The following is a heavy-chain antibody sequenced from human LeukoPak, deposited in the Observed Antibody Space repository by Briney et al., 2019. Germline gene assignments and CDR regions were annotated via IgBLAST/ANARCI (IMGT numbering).Heavy chain of an antibody. J-gene: IGHJ4*02. D-gene: IGHD4-17*01. CDR3: ARDLSGDYAY. V-gene: IGHV3-21*01. CDR1: GFTFSSYS. CDR2: ISSSSSYI. Sequence: PGGSLRLSCAASGFTFSSYSMNWVRQAPGKGLEWVSSISSSSSYIYYADSVKGRFTISRDNAKNSLYLKMNSLRAEDTAVYYCARDLSGDYAYWGQGTLVTVSS.